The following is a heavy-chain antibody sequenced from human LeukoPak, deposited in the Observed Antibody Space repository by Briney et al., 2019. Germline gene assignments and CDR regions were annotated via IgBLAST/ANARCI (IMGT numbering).Heavy chain of an antibody. Sequence: VGSLSLSCSAPGFTFSSNGMHWVRQAPGKGLECVAIIQNDGNNNKYADSVKGRFTISRDNSKNTLYLQMNSLRAEDTAVYYCARDWGTSSLYLVNWGQGTLVTVSS. V-gene: IGHV3-30*02. CDR3: ARDWGTSSLYLVN. J-gene: IGHJ4*02. D-gene: IGHD6-6*01. CDR2: IQNDGNNN. CDR1: GFTFSSNG.